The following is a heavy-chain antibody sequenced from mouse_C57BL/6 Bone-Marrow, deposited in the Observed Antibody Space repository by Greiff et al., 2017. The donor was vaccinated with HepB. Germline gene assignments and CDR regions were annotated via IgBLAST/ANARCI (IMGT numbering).Heavy chain of an antibody. Sequence: VQLKDSGEALVKPGGSLKLSCAASGFTFSSYAMSWVRQTPEKRLEWVAYISSGGDYIYYADTVKGRFTISRDNARNTLYLQMSSLKSEDTAMYYCTRVYYDYHFDYWGQGTTLTVSS. J-gene: IGHJ2*01. D-gene: IGHD2-4*01. CDR2: ISSGGDYI. CDR3: TRVYYDYHFDY. V-gene: IGHV5-9-1*02. CDR1: GFTFSSYA.